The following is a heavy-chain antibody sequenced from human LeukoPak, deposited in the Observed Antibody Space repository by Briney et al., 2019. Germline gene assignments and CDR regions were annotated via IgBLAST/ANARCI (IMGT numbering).Heavy chain of an antibody. Sequence: SETLSLTCAVYGGSLNGYYWSWIRQPPGKGLEWLGEINHSGSTNYNPSLKSRVTISVDTSKNQFSLKLSSVTAADTAVYYCARSFGTTVTTGYYYYMDVWGKGTTVTVSS. D-gene: IGHD4-17*01. CDR1: GGSLNGYY. CDR2: INHSGST. V-gene: IGHV4-34*01. CDR3: ARSFGTTVTTGYYYYMDV. J-gene: IGHJ6*03.